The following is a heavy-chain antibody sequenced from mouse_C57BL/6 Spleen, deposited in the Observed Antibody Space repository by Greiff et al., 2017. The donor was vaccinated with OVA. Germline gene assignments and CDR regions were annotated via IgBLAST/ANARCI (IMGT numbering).Heavy chain of an antibody. CDR3: ASDGNYGFDY. CDR2: ISSGSSTI. V-gene: IGHV5-17*01. Sequence: EVKLVESGGGLVKPGGSLKLSCAASGFTFSDYGMHWVRQATEKGLEWVAYISSGSSTIYYADTVKGRSTISRDNATNTLFLQRTSLRSEDAAMYYCASDGNYGFDYWGQGTTLTVSS. D-gene: IGHD2-1*01. J-gene: IGHJ2*01. CDR1: GFTFSDYG.